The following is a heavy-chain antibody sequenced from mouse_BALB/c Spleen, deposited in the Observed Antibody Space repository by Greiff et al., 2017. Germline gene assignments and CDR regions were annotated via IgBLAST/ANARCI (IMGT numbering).Heavy chain of an antibody. Sequence: VQLQQSGPSLVKPSQTLSLTCSVTGDSITSGYWNWIRKFPGNKLEYMGYISYSGSTYYNPSLKSRISITRDTSKNQYYLQLNSVTTEDTATYYCARLYDGYYYAMDYWGQGTSVTVSS. CDR2: ISYSGST. CDR1: GDSITSGY. V-gene: IGHV3-8*02. CDR3: ARLYDGYYYAMDY. D-gene: IGHD2-3*01. J-gene: IGHJ4*01.